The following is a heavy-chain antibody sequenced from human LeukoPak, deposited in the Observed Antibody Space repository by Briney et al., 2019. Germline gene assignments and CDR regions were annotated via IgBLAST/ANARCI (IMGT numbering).Heavy chain of an antibody. CDR3: ARLGVAGRPYSLDY. CDR2: MNPKSGNT. Sequence: ASVNVSCKTSGYTFTNYDINWVRQAAGQGLEWMGWMNPKSGNTGSAQRFQGRVTMTRDTSISTAYMELSSLRSEDTAVYYCARLGVAGRPYSLDYWGQGTLVTVSS. V-gene: IGHV1-8*01. J-gene: IGHJ4*02. D-gene: IGHD6-19*01. CDR1: GYTFTNYD.